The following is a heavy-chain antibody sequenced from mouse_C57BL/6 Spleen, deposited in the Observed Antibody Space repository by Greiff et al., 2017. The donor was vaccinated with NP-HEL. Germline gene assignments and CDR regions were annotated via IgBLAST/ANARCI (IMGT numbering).Heavy chain of an antibody. CDR1: GYTFTSYW. CDR3: AIQESNYGNY. D-gene: IGHD2-5*01. J-gene: IGHJ2*01. Sequence: QVQLQQPGAELVKPGASVKVSCKASGYTFTSYWIHWVKQRPGQGLEWIGRIHPPDSDTTYTQKFKGKATLTVDKSSSTAYMQLSSLTSEDSAVYYCAIQESNYGNYWGQGTTLTVSS. CDR2: IHPPDSDT. V-gene: IGHV1-74*01.